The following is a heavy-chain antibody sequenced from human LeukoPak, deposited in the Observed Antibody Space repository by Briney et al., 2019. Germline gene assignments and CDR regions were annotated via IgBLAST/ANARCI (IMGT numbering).Heavy chain of an antibody. Sequence: SETLSLTCAVYGGSFSGYYWSWIRQPPGKGLDWIGEINHSGSTNYNPSLKSRVTISVDTSKNQFSLKLSSVTAADTAVYYCARGPSSSWTNWFDPWGQGTLVTVSS. CDR2: INHSGST. D-gene: IGHD6-13*01. CDR3: ARGPSSSWTNWFDP. CDR1: GGSFSGYY. J-gene: IGHJ5*02. V-gene: IGHV4-34*01.